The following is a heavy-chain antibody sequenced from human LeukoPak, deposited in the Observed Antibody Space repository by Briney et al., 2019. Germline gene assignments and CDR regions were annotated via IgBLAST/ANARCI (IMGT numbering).Heavy chain of an antibody. J-gene: IGHJ5*02. Sequence: ASVKVSCKASGYTFTGYYMHWVRRAPGQGLEWMGRINPNSGGTNYAQKFQGRVTMTRDTSISTAYMELSRLRSDDTAVYYCARDRGGRINWFDPWGQGTLVTVSS. V-gene: IGHV1-2*06. D-gene: IGHD1-26*01. CDR3: ARDRGGRINWFDP. CDR2: INPNSGGT. CDR1: GYTFTGYY.